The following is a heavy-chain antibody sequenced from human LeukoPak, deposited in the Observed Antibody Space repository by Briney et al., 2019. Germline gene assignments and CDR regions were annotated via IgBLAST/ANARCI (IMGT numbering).Heavy chain of an antibody. D-gene: IGHD6-13*01. CDR2: IRDSGGET. V-gene: IGHV3-23*01. Sequence: GGSLRLSCAASGFTFSSYAVSWVRQAPGKGLEWVSGIRDSGGETYYADSVKGRFTISRDNSKNTLYLQMNSLRAEDTALYYCAKARGYSSSSSFDYWGQGTLVTVSS. J-gene: IGHJ4*02. CDR3: AKARGYSSSSSFDY. CDR1: GFTFSSYA.